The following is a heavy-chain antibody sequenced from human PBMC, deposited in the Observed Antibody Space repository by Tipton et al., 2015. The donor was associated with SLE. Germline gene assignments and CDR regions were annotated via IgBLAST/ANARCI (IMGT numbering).Heavy chain of an antibody. CDR2: ISYDGSNK. Sequence: SLRLSCAASGFTFSSYAMHWVRQAPGKGLEWVAVISYDGSNKYYADSVKGRFTISRDNSKNTLYLQMNSLRAEDTAVYYCALGSSAYFDYWGQGTPVTVSS. D-gene: IGHD6-6*01. CDR1: GFTFSSYA. J-gene: IGHJ4*02. CDR3: ALGSSAYFDY. V-gene: IGHV3-30*04.